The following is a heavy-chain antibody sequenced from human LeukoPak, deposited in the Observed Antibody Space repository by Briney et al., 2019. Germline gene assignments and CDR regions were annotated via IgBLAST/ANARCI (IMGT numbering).Heavy chain of an antibody. D-gene: IGHD6-19*01. J-gene: IGHJ4*02. CDR2: IYNSAIT. CDR3: ARGTAV. CDR1: GGSISSHY. Sequence: SETLSLTCTVSGGSISSHYWSWIRQPPGKGLGWIGYIYNSAITSYNPSLKSRVTISVDTSKNQFSLKLSSVTAADTAVYYCARGTAVWGQGTLVTVSS. V-gene: IGHV4-59*11.